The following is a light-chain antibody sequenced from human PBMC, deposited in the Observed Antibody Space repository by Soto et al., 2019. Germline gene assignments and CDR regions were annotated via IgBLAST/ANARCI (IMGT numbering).Light chain of an antibody. V-gene: IGKV3-20*01. CDR3: QQYGSSPLT. J-gene: IGKJ4*01. CDR1: QSLSSSY. CDR2: GAS. Sequence: EIVFTQSPITLFLSPVERATLSCRASQSLSSSYLAWYQQKPGQAPRLLIYGASRRTTGIPDRFSGSGSGTDFTLTISRLEPEDFAVYYCQQYGSSPLTFGGGTKVDIK.